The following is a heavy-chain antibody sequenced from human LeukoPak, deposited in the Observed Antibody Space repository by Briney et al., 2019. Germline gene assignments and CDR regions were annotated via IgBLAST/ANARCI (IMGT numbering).Heavy chain of an antibody. CDR3: AGVPADLGWFDP. V-gene: IGHV1-2*02. J-gene: IGHJ5*02. CDR1: GYTSTGYY. D-gene: IGHD2-2*01. Sequence: ASVKVSCKASGYTSTGYYMHWVRQAPGQGLEWRGWINPNSGGTNYAQKFQGRVTMTRDTSISTAYMELSRLRSDDTAVYYCAGVPADLGWFDPWGQGTLVTVSS. CDR2: INPNSGGT.